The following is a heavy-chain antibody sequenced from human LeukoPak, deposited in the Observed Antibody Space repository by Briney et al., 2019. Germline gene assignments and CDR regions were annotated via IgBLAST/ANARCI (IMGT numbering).Heavy chain of an antibody. V-gene: IGHV3-66*01. Sequence: GGSLTLSCEAAGFSISGTYMSWVRQTPGRGLEWVSVIYGGGSSYSADSVRGRFTISKDKSKDTVNLQLNSLRPEDTAVYYCARVVVYKFGELLAPFDYWGQGTLVTVSS. J-gene: IGHJ4*02. CDR3: ARVVVYKFGELLAPFDY. CDR2: IYGGGSS. CDR1: GFSISGTY. D-gene: IGHD3-10*01.